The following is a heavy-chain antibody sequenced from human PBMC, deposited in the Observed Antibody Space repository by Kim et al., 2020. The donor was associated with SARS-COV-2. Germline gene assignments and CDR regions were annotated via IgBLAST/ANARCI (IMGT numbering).Heavy chain of an antibody. CDR3: ASARGTMVRNLFDP. Sequence: SETLSLTCAVYGGSFSGYYWSWIRQPPGKGLEWIGEINHSGSTNYNPSLKSRVTISVDTSKNQFSLKLSSVTAADTAVYYCASARGTMVRNLFDPWGQGTLVTVSS. V-gene: IGHV4-34*01. CDR1: GGSFSGYY. D-gene: IGHD3-10*01. CDR2: INHSGST. J-gene: IGHJ5*02.